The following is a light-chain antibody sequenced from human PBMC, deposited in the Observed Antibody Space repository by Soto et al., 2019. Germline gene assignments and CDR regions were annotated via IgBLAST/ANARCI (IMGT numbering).Light chain of an antibody. J-gene: IGKJ1*01. CDR1: QTISGTY. CDR2: SSS. CDR3: QQSSNWPRT. Sequence: EIVLTQSPGTLSLSPGERATLSCRASQTISGTYLAWYQQKPGQAPRLLIYSSSSRAAGVSDRFSGSGSGTEFTLTISSLRSEDFAVYYCQQSSNWPRTFGQGTKVDIK. V-gene: IGKV3-20*01.